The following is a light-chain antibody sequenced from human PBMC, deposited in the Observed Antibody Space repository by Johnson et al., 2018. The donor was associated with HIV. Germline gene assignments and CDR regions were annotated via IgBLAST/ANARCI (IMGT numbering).Light chain of an antibody. CDR3: GTWDNSLSAYV. CDR2: ENN. J-gene: IGLJ1*01. V-gene: IGLV1-51*02. Sequence: QSVLTQPPSVSAAPGQKVTISCSGSSSNIGNNYVSWYQHLPGTAPKLLIYENNKRPSGIPDRFSGSKSGTSATLRITGLQTGDEADYYCGTWDNSLSAYVFGTGTKVTVL. CDR1: SSNIGNNY.